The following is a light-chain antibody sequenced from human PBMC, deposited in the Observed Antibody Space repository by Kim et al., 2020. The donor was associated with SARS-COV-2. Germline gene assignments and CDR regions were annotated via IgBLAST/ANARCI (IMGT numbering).Light chain of an antibody. V-gene: IGKV1-5*01. CDR3: QQYNSYLYT. CDR1: QSISSW. J-gene: IGKJ2*01. Sequence: ASVGDRVTITCRASQSISSWLAWYQQKPGKAPKLLIYDASSLESGVPSRFSGSGSGTEFTLTISSLQPDDFATYYCQQYNSYLYTFGQGTKLEI. CDR2: DAS.